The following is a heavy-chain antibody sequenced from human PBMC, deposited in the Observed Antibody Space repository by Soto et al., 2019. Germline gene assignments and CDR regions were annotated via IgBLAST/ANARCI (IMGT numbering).Heavy chain of an antibody. CDR3: ARGILEAAASKPFDI. Sequence: HVQLQESGPGLVKPSETLSLTCIVSNGSISDYYWTWIRQPPGKGLEWIGYIYYSGSTHYSPSLTSRVTISVDTSKNQFSLKLSSVTAADTAVYYCARGILEAAASKPFDIWGQGTMVTVSS. J-gene: IGHJ3*02. CDR1: NGSISDYY. CDR2: IYYSGST. D-gene: IGHD6-13*01. V-gene: IGHV4-59*01.